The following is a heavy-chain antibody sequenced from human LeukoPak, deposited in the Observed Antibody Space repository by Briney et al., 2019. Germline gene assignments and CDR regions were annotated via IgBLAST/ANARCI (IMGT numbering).Heavy chain of an antibody. CDR1: GYSISSGYY. D-gene: IGHD3-16*01. Sequence: SETLSLTCSVTGYSISSGYYWGWIRQPPGKGLEWIGSVYQSGSTYYNASLKSRVTISVDTSKNQFSLKLSSVTAADTAVYFCARLAWGRLDFWGQGTLVTVSS. CDR2: VYQSGST. J-gene: IGHJ4*02. V-gene: IGHV4-38-2*02. CDR3: ARLAWGRLDF.